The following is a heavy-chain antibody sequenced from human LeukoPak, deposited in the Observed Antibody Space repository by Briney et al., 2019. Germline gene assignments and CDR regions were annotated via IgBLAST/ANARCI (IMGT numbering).Heavy chain of an antibody. Sequence: GGSLRLSCAASGFTFSSYAMSWVRQAPGKGLEWVSAISGSGGSTYYADSVKGRFTISRDNSKNTLYLRMNSLRAEDTAVYYCANSDFWSGYYSPPYYFDYWGQGTLVTVSS. J-gene: IGHJ4*02. V-gene: IGHV3-23*01. CDR2: ISGSGGST. CDR3: ANSDFWSGYYSPPYYFDY. CDR1: GFTFSSYA. D-gene: IGHD3-3*01.